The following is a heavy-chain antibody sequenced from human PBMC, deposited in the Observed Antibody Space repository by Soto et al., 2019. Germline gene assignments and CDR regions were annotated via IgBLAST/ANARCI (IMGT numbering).Heavy chain of an antibody. CDR1: GFTFSSYD. J-gene: IGHJ6*02. V-gene: IGHV3-13*01. CDR3: ARVGRQPGLYYYYGMDV. D-gene: IGHD2-15*01. CDR2: IGTAGDT. Sequence: GGSLRLSCAASGFTFSSYDMHWVRQATGKGLEWVSAIGTAGDTYYPGSVKGRFTISRENAKNSLYLQMNSLRAEDTAVYYCARVGRQPGLYYYYGMDVWGQGTTVTVSS.